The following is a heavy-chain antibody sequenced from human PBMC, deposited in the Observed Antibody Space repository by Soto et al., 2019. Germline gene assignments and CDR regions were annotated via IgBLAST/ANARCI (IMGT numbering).Heavy chain of an antibody. D-gene: IGHD2-15*01. V-gene: IGHV3-48*02. CDR3: ERESWVVAAKHFDY. CDR1: GFTFSSYS. CDR2: ISSSSSTI. Sequence: GGSLRLSCAASGFTFSSYSMNWVRQAPGKGLEWVSYISSSSSTIYYADSVKGRFTISRDNAKNSLYLQMNSLRDEDTAVYYCERESWVVAAKHFDYWGQGTLVTVSS. J-gene: IGHJ4*02.